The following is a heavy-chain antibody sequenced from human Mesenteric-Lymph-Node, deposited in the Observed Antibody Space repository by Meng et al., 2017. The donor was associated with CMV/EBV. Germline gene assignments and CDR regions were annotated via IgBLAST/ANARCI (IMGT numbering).Heavy chain of an antibody. CDR2: IYPGDSDT. CDR3: ARGITIFGVVSQHFDY. Sequence: GESLKISCKGSGYSFTTYWIGWVRQMPGKGLEWMGIIYPGDSDTKYSPSFEGQVIISADKSISTAYLQWSSLKASDTAMYYCARGITIFGVVSQHFDYWGQGTLVTVSS. J-gene: IGHJ4*02. V-gene: IGHV5-51*01. D-gene: IGHD3-3*01. CDR1: GYSFTTYW.